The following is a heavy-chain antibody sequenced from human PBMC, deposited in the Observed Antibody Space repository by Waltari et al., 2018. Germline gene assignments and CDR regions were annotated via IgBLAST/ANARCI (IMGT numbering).Heavy chain of an antibody. V-gene: IGHV4-4*07. CDR2: IYTSGST. J-gene: IGHJ4*02. D-gene: IGHD7-27*01. CDR3: ARWGPNSFDY. CDR1: GGPISSYY. Sequence: QVQLQESGPGLVKPSATLSLTCTLSGGPISSYYWSWIRQPAGKGLEWSGRIYTSGSTNYNPSLKSRVTMSVDTSKNQFSLKLSSVTAADTAVYYCARWGPNSFDYWGQGTLVTVSS.